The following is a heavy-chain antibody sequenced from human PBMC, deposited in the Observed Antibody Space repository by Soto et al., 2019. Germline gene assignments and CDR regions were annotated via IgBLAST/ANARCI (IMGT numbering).Heavy chain of an antibody. CDR1: GFTFSSYS. D-gene: IGHD5-12*01. CDR2: FRTGCDDATT. CDR3: AKDSFINLRGYDSY. V-gene: IGHV3-23*01. Sequence: PGGSLRLSCAASGFTFSSYSMSWVRQAPGKGLEWVSGFRTGCDDATTYYADSVKGRFTISRDNSKNMLFLQMSSLRAEDTAIYYCAKDSFINLRGYDSYWGQGTLVTVSS. J-gene: IGHJ4*02.